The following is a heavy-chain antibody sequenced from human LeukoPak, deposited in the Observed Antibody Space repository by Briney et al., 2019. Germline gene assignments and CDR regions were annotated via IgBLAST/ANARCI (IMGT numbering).Heavy chain of an antibody. V-gene: IGHV3-7*04. CDR3: AREAEVAIAGVFDP. Sequence: GGSLRLSCAASGFTFSNYWMSWVRQAPGKGLEWVANINKDGSDKNYVDSVKGRFTISRDNAEKSLYLQMNSLRADDTAVYYCAREAEVAIAGVFDPWGQGTLVTVSS. CDR2: INKDGSDK. J-gene: IGHJ5*02. CDR1: GFTFSNYW. D-gene: IGHD2-15*01.